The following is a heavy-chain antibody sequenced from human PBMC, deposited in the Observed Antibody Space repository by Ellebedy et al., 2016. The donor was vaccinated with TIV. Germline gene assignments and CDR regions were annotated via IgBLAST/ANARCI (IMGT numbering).Heavy chain of an antibody. D-gene: IGHD3-10*01. Sequence: GSLRLSXTVSGQSINSGYYWGWIRQPPGKGLEWIGTIYHTGSTSYNPSLKSRVIISVDTSRYQFSLKLTSVTAADTAVYYCARGVHYYGSGSKHYFDYWGQGTLVSVSS. CDR3: ARGVHYYGSGSKHYFDY. V-gene: IGHV4-38-2*02. CDR2: IYHTGST. J-gene: IGHJ4*02. CDR1: GQSINSGYY.